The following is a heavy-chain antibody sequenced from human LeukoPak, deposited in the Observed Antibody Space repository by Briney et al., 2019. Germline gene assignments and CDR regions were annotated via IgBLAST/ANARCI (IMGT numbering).Heavy chain of an antibody. Sequence: MTSETLSLTCTVSGGSISSYYWSWIRQPPGKGLEWIGYIYYSGSTNYNPSLKSRVTISVDTSKNQFSLKLSSVTAADTAVYCCARQEDTGTYYFDYWGQGTLVTVSS. CDR3: ARQEDTGTYYFDY. D-gene: IGHD1-14*01. CDR1: GGSISSYY. J-gene: IGHJ4*02. V-gene: IGHV4-59*08. CDR2: IYYSGST.